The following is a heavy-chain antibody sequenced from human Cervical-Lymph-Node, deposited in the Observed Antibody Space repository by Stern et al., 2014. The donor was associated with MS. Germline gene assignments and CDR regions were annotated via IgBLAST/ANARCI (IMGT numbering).Heavy chain of an antibody. D-gene: IGHD1-14*01. CDR2: IYYSGTN. Sequence: QVQLQESGPGLVKPSETLSLTCTVSGDSINSGDFHWSWVRQSPGKGLEWIGYIYYSGTNYNNPSLKSRFTMSIDTSTNQFSLNLASVTAADTALYFCARMKTGLRENRGFDFWGQGTQVTVSS. V-gene: IGHV4-30-4*01. CDR1: GDSINSGDFH. J-gene: IGHJ4*02. CDR3: ARMKTGLRENRGFDF.